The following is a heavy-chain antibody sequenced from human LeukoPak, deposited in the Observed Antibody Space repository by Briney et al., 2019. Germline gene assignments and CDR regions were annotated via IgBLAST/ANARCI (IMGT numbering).Heavy chain of an antibody. V-gene: IGHV3-66*01. D-gene: IGHD3-10*01. CDR1: GFTFSSYR. Sequence: GGSLRLSCAASGFTFSSYRMSWVRQAPGKGLEWVSVIYSGGSPYYADSVKGRFTISRDNSKNTLYLQMNSLRAEDTAVYYCARRRGSGAFDIWGQGTMVTVSS. CDR2: IYSGGSP. CDR3: ARRRGSGAFDI. J-gene: IGHJ3*02.